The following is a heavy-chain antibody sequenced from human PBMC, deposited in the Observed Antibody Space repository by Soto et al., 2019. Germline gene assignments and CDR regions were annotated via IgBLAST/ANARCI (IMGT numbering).Heavy chain of an antibody. V-gene: IGHV3-30-3*01. CDR2: ISYDGSNK. CDR3: ARDPYGDYYFDY. CDR1: GFTFSSYA. Sequence: QVQLVESGGGVVQPGRSLRLSCAASGFTFSSYAMHWVRQAPGKGLEWVAVISYDGSNKYYADSVKGRFTISRDNSKNTLYLQMNSLRGEDTAVYYCARDPYGDYYFDYWGQGTLVTVSS. D-gene: IGHD4-17*01. J-gene: IGHJ4*02.